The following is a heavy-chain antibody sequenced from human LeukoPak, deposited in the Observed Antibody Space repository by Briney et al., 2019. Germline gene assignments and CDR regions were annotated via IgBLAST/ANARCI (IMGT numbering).Heavy chain of an antibody. J-gene: IGHJ4*02. D-gene: IGHD2-2*02. CDR3: ASHCSSTSCYNY. Sequence: PGGSLRLSCTASGFTFSNFWMGWVRQAPGKGLEWVAVIWYDGSNKYYADSVKGRFTISRDNSKNTLYLQMNSLRAEDTAVYYCASHCSSTSCYNYWGQGTLVAVSS. CDR2: IWYDGSNK. CDR1: GFTFSNFW. V-gene: IGHV3-33*08.